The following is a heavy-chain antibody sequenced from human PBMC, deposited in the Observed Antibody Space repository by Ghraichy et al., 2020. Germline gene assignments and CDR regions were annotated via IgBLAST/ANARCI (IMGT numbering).Heavy chain of an antibody. D-gene: IGHD3-9*01. J-gene: IGHJ4*02. CDR1: GFTFSSYS. Sequence: GSLNISCAASGFTFSSYSMNWVRQAPGKGLEWVSSISSSSSYIYYADSVKGRFTISRDNAKNSLYLQMNSLRAEDTAVYYCAREHYDILTGYYSAFDYWGQGTLVTVSS. V-gene: IGHV3-21*01. CDR3: AREHYDILTGYYSAFDY. CDR2: ISSSSSYI.